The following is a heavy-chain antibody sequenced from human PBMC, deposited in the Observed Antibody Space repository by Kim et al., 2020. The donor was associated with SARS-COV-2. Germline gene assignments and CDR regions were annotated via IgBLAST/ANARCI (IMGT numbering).Heavy chain of an antibody. CDR2: ISSSGSFI. V-gene: IGHV3-21*01. D-gene: IGHD3-22*01. CDR1: GFTLTTCS. Sequence: GGSLRLSCAASGFTLTTCSMNWVRQAPGKGLEWVSSISSSGSFIYYADSVKGRFTISRDIAKNSLHLQMDSLRAEDTAVYYCARYDSSTYSFAFDLWVRGTLVTVSS. J-gene: IGHJ2*01. CDR3: ARYDSSTYSFAFDL.